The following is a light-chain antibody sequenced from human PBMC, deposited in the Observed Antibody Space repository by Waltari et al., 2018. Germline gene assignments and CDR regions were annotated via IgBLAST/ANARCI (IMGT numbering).Light chain of an antibody. V-gene: IGLV3-21*02. CDR2: DDT. CDR3: QVWDSGSHHVL. CDR1: DIASKS. Sequence: SYVLTQPPSVSVAPGQTARITCGGNDIASKSVHWNQQKPGQAPVVVVYDDTDRPSGIPGRFSGSNSGNTATLIISRVEAGDEADYYCQVWDSGSHHVLFGGGTKLTVL. J-gene: IGLJ2*01.